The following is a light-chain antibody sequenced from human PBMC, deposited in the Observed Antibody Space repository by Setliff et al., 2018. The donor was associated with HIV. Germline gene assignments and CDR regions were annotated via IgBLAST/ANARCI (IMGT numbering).Light chain of an antibody. CDR1: SSDIGVYNY. V-gene: IGLV2-11*01. CDR3: SSYTSTLYV. Sequence: QSVLTQPPSVSGSPGQSVTISCTGTSSDIGVYNYVSWYQQHPGRAPKLMIYDVNKRPSGVPGRFSGSKSGNTASLTISGLQAEDETDYYCSSYTSTLYVFGSGTKVTVL. CDR2: DVN. J-gene: IGLJ1*01.